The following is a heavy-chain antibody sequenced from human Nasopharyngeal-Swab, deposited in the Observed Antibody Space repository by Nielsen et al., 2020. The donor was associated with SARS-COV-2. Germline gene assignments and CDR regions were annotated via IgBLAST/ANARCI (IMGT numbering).Heavy chain of an antibody. V-gene: IGHV4-34*01. D-gene: IGHD3-22*01. J-gene: IGHJ4*02. CDR2: ISRSGRT. Sequence: SETLSLTCAVYGGSFSGYCWSWIRQSPGKGLEWIGEISRSGRTNYNPSLNSRVTISLDTSKNQFSLKVTSVTAADTAVYYCARQGVPIRGWFKDYDRTAYEYWGQGTLVTVSS. CDR1: GGSFSGYC. CDR3: ARQGVPIRGWFKDYDRTAYEY.